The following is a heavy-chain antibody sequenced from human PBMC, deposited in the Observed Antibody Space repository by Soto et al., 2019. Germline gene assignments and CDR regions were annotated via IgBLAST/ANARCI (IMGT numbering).Heavy chain of an antibody. Sequence: SETLSLTCTVSGGPISSYYWSWIRQPPGKGLEWIGYIYYSGSTNYNPSLKSRVTISVDTSKNQFSLKLSSVTAADTAVYYCARRGGYGDYFGYWGQGTLVTVSS. CDR1: GGPISSYY. J-gene: IGHJ4*02. CDR2: IYYSGST. D-gene: IGHD5-18*01. V-gene: IGHV4-59*01. CDR3: ARRGGYGDYFGY.